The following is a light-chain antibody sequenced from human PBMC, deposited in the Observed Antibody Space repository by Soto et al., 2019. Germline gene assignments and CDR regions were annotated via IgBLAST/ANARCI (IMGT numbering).Light chain of an antibody. V-gene: IGLV6-57*04. CDR3: QSFDISNVV. CDR1: SGSIASNY. Sequence: NFMLTQPHSVSESPGKTVTISCTRSSGSIASNYVQWYQQRPGSAPTPVIYEDSQGPSGVPDRFSGSIDSSSNSASLTISRLKTEDEADYYCQSFDISNVVFGGGTQLTVL. J-gene: IGLJ2*01. CDR2: EDS.